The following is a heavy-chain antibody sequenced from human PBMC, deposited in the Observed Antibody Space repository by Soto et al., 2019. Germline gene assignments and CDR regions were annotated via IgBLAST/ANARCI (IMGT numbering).Heavy chain of an antibody. V-gene: IGHV1-69*06. J-gene: IGHJ6*02. CDR2: IIPIFGTA. D-gene: IGHD5-18*01. CDR1: GGTYSSYA. CDR3: ARDRSETAMISYYYYYGMDV. Sequence: SVKVSCKASGGTYSSYAISWVRQAPGQGLEWMGGIIPIFGTANYAQKFQGRVTITADKSTSTAYMELSSLRSEDTAVYYCARDRSETAMISYYYYYGMDVWGQGTTVTVSS.